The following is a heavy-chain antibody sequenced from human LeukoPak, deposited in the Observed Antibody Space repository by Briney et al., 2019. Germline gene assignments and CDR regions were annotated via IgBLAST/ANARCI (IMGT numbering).Heavy chain of an antibody. D-gene: IGHD6-6*01. CDR2: IRSKANSYAT. J-gene: IGHJ4*02. Sequence: GGSLRLSCAASGFTSSGSAMHWVRQASGKGLEWVGRIRSKANSYATAYAASVKGRFTISRDDSKNTAYLQMNSLKTEDTAVYYCTRRGGWQLGDYFDYWGQGTLVTVSS. V-gene: IGHV3-73*01. CDR3: TRRGGWQLGDYFDY. CDR1: GFTSSGSA.